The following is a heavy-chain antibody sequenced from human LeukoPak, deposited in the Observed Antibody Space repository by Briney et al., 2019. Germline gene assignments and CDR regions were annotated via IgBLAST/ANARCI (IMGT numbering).Heavy chain of an antibody. J-gene: IGHJ4*02. V-gene: IGHV4-39*01. CDR2: FYYSEST. CDR1: GGSISIMSDY. Sequence: PSETLSLTCTVSGGSISIMSDYWGWIRQPPGKGLEWIASFYYSESTYYNPSLKSRVTISVDTSKNQFSLKLTSVTAADTAVYYCARRVGARRGNFDYWGQGTLVTVSS. CDR3: ARRVGARRGNFDY. D-gene: IGHD1-26*01.